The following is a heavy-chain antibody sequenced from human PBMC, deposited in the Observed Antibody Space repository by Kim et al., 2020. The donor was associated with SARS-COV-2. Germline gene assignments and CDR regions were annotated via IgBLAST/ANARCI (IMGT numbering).Heavy chain of an antibody. D-gene: IGHD5-18*01. V-gene: IGHV3-7*01. CDR1: GFTFSNYW. J-gene: IGHJ4*02. CDR3: ASLDTAMVNGGH. Sequence: GGSLRLSCRASGFTFSNYWMSWVRQAPGKGLEWVACMKGDGSEKHYVDSVKGRFTISRDNTKNSLYLEINSLTAEHTARFYCASLDTAMVNGGHWGQGALVIVSS. CDR2: MKGDGSEK.